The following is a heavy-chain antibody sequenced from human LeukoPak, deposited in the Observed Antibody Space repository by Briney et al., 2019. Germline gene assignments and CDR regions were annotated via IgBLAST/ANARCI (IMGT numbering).Heavy chain of an antibody. CDR1: SSGYY. D-gene: IGHD4-23*01. CDR3: ARERWGSFDY. Sequence: SETLSLTCTISSGYYWGWIRQVPGKGLEWIGSIYHGGSTYYNPSLKSRVTISLDTSTNQFSLKLSSVTAADTAVYYCARERWGSFDYWGQGILVTVSS. V-gene: IGHV4-38-2*02. J-gene: IGHJ4*02. CDR2: IYHGGST.